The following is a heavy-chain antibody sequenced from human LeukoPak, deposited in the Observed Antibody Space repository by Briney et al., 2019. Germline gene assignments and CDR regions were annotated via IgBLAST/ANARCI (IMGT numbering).Heavy chain of an antibody. CDR2: IYYSGST. D-gene: IGHD3-10*01. Sequence: SETLSLTCTVSGGSISSYYWSWIRQPPGKGLEWIGYIYYSGSTNYNPSLKSRVTISVDTSKNQFSLKLSPVTAADTAVYYCARERYYGSGTYYRGNYFDDWGQGTLVTVSS. CDR1: GGSISSYY. V-gene: IGHV4-59*01. J-gene: IGHJ4*02. CDR3: ARERYYGSGTYYRGNYFDD.